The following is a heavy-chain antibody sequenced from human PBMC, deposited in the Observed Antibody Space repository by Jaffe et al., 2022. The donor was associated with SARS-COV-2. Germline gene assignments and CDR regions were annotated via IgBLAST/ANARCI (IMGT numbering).Heavy chain of an antibody. Sequence: DVQLVESGGGLVQPGGSLRLSCAASGFAFNNYWMTWVRQAPGKVVEWVANIKGDGSAEYYVESVKGRFTISRDNAQKSLYLQMDSLRVEDTAVYYCVRDTYYGSGSYYGDYWGQGTLVTVSS. D-gene: IGHD3-10*01. CDR1: GFAFNNYW. CDR2: IKGDGSAE. CDR3: VRDTYYGSGSYYGDY. V-gene: IGHV3-7*05. J-gene: IGHJ4*02.